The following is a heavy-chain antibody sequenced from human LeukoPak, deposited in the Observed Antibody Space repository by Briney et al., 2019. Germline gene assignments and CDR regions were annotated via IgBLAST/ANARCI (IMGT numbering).Heavy chain of an antibody. Sequence: SQTLSLTCTVSGGSLSRGPYYWSWIRQPPGKGLECIGYIYFTGSTYYNPSLKSRVTISVDTSKSQFSLNLTSVTAADTAVYYCARDDCGGDCRIDYWGQGALVTVSS. CDR1: GGSLSRGPYY. CDR3: ARDDCGGDCRIDY. CDR2: IYFTGST. J-gene: IGHJ4*02. V-gene: IGHV4-30-4*01. D-gene: IGHD2-21*02.